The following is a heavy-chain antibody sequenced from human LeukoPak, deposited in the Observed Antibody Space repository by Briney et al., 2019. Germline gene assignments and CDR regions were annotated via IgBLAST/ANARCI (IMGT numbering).Heavy chain of an antibody. J-gene: IGHJ5*02. Sequence: SETLSLTCAVHGGSFIGYFWTWIRQPPGKGLEWIGEINHSGNINYNPSLKSRVTISIDTSENQFSLKLTSVTAADTAVYYCARGAKSAHGDSWCRWFDPWGRGTLATVSS. V-gene: IGHV4-34*01. CDR1: GGSFIGYF. D-gene: IGHD6-13*01. CDR2: INHSGNI. CDR3: ARGAKSAHGDSWCRWFDP.